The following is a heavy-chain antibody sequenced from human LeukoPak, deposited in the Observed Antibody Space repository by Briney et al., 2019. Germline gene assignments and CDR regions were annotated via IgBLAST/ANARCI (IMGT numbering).Heavy chain of an antibody. D-gene: IGHD3-10*01. CDR1: GYTFTGYY. V-gene: IGHV1-2*02. CDR3: ARENYGSGRLSKGGSDY. CDR2: INPNSGGT. J-gene: IGHJ4*02. Sequence: ASVKVSCKASGYTFTGYYMHWVRQAPGQGLERMGWINPNSGGTTCAQNFQGRVTMTRETSIGTAYMELRRLRSDDTAVYYCARENYGSGRLSKGGSDYWGQGTLVTVSS.